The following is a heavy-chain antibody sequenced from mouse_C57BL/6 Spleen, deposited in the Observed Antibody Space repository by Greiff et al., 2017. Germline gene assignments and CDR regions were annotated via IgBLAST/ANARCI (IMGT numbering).Heavy chain of an antibody. V-gene: IGHV1-80*01. CDR3: ARKEASRAMDY. J-gene: IGHJ4*01. CDR1: GYAFSSYW. D-gene: IGHD6-1*01. CDR2: IYPGDGDT. Sequence: VQLQQSGAELVKPGASVKISCKASGYAFSSYWMNWVKQRPGKGLEWIGQIYPGDGDTNYNGKFKGKATLTADKSSSTAYMQLSSLTSEDAAVYFCARKEASRAMDYWGQGTSVTVSS.